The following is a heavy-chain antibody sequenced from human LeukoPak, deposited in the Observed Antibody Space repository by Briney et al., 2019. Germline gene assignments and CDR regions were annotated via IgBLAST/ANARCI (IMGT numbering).Heavy chain of an antibody. J-gene: IGHJ5*02. Sequence: GGSLRLSCAASGFTFSSYSMNWVRQAPGKGLEWVSSISSSSSYIYYADSVKGRFTISRDNAKNSLYLQMNSLRAEDTAVYYCARGKGITMVRGVRTLNWFDPWGQGTLVTVSS. V-gene: IGHV3-21*01. D-gene: IGHD3-10*01. CDR2: ISSSSSYI. CDR1: GFTFSSYS. CDR3: ARGKGITMVRGVRTLNWFDP.